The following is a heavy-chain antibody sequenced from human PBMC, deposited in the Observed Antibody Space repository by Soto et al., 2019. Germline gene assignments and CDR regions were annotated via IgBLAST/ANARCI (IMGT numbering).Heavy chain of an antibody. V-gene: IGHV3-23*01. Sequence: EVQLLESGGGLVQPGGSLRLSCAASGLTFSSYSRSWVRQAPGKGLERVSGFRTGGDDATTYYADSVKGRFTISRDNSKNTLYLQMNSLRAEDTAVFNCARKGEHCRSTSCRYGLNWFDPWGQGTLVTVSS. CDR2: FRTGGDDATT. J-gene: IGHJ5*02. CDR3: ARKGEHCRSTSCRYGLNWFDP. D-gene: IGHD2-2*01. CDR1: GLTFSSYS.